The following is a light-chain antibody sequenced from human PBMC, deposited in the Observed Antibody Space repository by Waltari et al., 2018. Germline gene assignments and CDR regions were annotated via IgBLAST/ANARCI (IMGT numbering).Light chain of an antibody. CDR2: YVN. Sequence: QSALTQPASVSGSPGQSITISCSGISRHVGDYRFVSWYQQHPGKAPKLMIFYVNNRPSGVSNRFSGSHPGDTASLTISGLQAEDEADYFCSSYTSGNSGRVFGGGTKLTVL. J-gene: IGLJ3*02. CDR1: SRHVGDYRF. V-gene: IGLV2-14*01. CDR3: SSYTSGNSGRV.